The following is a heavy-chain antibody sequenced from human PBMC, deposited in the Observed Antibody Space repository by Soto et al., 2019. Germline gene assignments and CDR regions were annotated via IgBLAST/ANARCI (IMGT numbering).Heavy chain of an antibody. CDR3: ARSGGLQHIDY. D-gene: IGHD4-4*01. CDR2: INHSGST. Sequence: PSETLSLTCAVYGGSFSGYYWTWIRQPPGTGLEWIGEINHSGSTNYNPSLKSRVTISVDTSKNQFSLKLTSVTAADTAVHYCARSGGLQHIDYWGQGTLVT. V-gene: IGHV4-34*01. CDR1: GGSFSGYY. J-gene: IGHJ4*02.